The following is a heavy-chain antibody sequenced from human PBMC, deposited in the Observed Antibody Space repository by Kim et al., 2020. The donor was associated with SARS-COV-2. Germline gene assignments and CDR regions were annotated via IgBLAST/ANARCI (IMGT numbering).Heavy chain of an antibody. D-gene: IGHD3-10*01. J-gene: IGHJ6*02. Sequence: FQGRVTITRDTSASTAYMELSSLRSEDTAVYYCARYLGELFGFYYGMDVWGQGTTVTVSS. V-gene: IGHV1-3*01. CDR3: ARYLGELFGFYYGMDV.